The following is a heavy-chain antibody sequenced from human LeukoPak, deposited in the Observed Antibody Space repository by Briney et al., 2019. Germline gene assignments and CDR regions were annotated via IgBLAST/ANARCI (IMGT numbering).Heavy chain of an antibody. Sequence: GGSLRLSCAASGFSFNNYGMSWVRQAPGKGLEWVSSIVGGGYDTYYADSVKGRFTISRDNSKNTLYLQMNSLRAEDTAVYYCAKVGWFGEFRPGSNLDYWGQGTMVTVSS. CDR2: IVGGGYDT. J-gene: IGHJ4*02. D-gene: IGHD3-10*01. CDR1: GFSFNNYG. CDR3: AKVGWFGEFRPGSNLDY. V-gene: IGHV3-23*01.